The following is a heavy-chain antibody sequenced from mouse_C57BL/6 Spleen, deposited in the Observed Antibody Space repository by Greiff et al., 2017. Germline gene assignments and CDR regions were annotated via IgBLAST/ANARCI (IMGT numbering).Heavy chain of an antibody. J-gene: IGHJ3*01. V-gene: IGHV2-2*01. D-gene: IGHD2-5*01. CDR3: ARGSSNYWFAY. CDR1: GFSLTSYG. CDR2: IWSGGST. Sequence: QVQLQQSGPGLVQPSQSLSITCTVSGFSLTSYGVHWVRQSPGKGLEWLGVIWSGGSTDYNAAFISRLSISKDNSKSQVFFKMNSLQADDTAIYYCARGSSNYWFAYWGQGTLVTVSA.